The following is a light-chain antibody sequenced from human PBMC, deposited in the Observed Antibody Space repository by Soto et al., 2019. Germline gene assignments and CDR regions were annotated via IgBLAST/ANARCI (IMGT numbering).Light chain of an antibody. CDR1: QSISSW. J-gene: IGKJ5*01. CDR3: QQYDDFPIT. CDR2: DAS. V-gene: IGKV1-33*01. Sequence: DIQMTQSPSSLCASVGDRVTLTFRASQSISSWLAWYQQKPGKAPKLLIFDASNLETGVPSRFSGSGSGTDFTFTISSLQPEDIATYYCQQYDDFPITFGQGTRLEIK.